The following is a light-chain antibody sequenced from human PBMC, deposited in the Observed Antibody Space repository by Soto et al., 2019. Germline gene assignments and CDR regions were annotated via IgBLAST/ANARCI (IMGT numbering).Light chain of an antibody. CDR1: SWDVGGYNY. V-gene: IGLV2-14*03. CDR2: DVT. J-gene: IGLJ2*01. Sequence: QSVLTQPASVSGSPGQSITISCTGTSWDVGGYNYVSWYQHRPGEVPKLLIYDVTNRPSGVSYRFSGSKSGNTASLTISGLQAEDEADYYCSSYTTINTLVVFGGGTKVTVL. CDR3: SSYTTINTLVV.